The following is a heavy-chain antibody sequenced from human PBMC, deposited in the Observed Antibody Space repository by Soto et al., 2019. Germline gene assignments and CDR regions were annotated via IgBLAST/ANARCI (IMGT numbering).Heavy chain of an antibody. Sequence: QVQLVESGGGVVQPGRSLRLSCAASGFTFSSYGMHWVRQAPGKGLEWVAVISYDGSNKYYADSVKGRFTISRDNSKNTLYLQMNSLRAEETAVYYCAKAGYSMLRGRDYFDYWGQGTLVTVSS. J-gene: IGHJ4*02. V-gene: IGHV3-30*18. CDR3: AKAGYSMLRGRDYFDY. CDR1: GFTFSSYG. CDR2: ISYDGSNK. D-gene: IGHD6-13*01.